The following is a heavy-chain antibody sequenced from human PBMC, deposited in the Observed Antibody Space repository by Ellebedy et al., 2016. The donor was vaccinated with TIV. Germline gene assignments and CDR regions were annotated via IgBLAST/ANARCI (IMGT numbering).Heavy chain of an antibody. J-gene: IGHJ4*02. D-gene: IGHD3/OR15-3a*01. V-gene: IGHV4-31*03. CDR3: ARGLIFFHHYLDY. CDR2: IYYSGST. CDR1: GGSISSGGYY. Sequence: SETLSLTCTVSGGSISSGGYYWSWIRQHPGKGLEWIGYIYYSGSTYYNPSLKSRVAISVGTSKNQFSLKLSSVTAADTAVYYCARGLIFFHHYLDYWGQGTLVTVSS.